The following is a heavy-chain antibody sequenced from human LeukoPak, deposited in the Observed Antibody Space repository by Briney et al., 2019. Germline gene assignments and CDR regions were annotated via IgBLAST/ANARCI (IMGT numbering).Heavy chain of an antibody. V-gene: IGHV1-18*01. Sequence: ASVKVSCKASGYTFTSYGISWVRQAPGQGLEWMGWISAYNGNTNYAQKLQGRVTMTTDTSTSTAYMELRSLRSDDTAVYYCARGGRVWFPHSSSWYDYWGQGTLVTVSS. D-gene: IGHD6-13*01. CDR1: GYTFTSYG. J-gene: IGHJ4*02. CDR2: ISAYNGNT. CDR3: ARGGRVWFPHSSSWYDY.